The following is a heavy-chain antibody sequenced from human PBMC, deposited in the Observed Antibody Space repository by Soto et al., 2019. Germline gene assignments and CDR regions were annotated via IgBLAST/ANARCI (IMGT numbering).Heavy chain of an antibody. CDR2: IYYSGST. CDR3: ARGPSATVRGVFTA. D-gene: IGHD3-10*01. J-gene: IGHJ5*02. V-gene: IGHV4-39*01. Sequence: AETLSLTCTVSGGSISSSSSYWGWIRQPPGKGLEWIGSIYYSGSTYYNPSLKSRVTISVDTSKNQFSLKLSSVTAADTVVYYCARGPSATVRGVFTAWGQGTLVTVSS. CDR1: GGSISSSSSY.